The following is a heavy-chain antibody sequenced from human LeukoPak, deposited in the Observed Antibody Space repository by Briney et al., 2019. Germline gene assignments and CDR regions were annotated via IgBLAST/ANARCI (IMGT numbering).Heavy chain of an antibody. V-gene: IGHV3-30*18. CDR2: ISYDGSNK. Sequence: LAGGSLRLSCAASGSTFSSYGMHWVRQAPGKGLEWVAVISYDGSNKYYADSVKGRFTISRDNSKNTLYLQMNSLRAEDTAVYYCAQDYYYYGMDVWGQGTTVTVSS. CDR3: AQDYYYYGMDV. CDR1: GSTFSSYG. J-gene: IGHJ6*02.